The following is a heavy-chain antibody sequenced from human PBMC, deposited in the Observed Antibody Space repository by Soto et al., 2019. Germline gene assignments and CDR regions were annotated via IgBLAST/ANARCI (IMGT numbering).Heavy chain of an antibody. CDR1: GGSVSSGTYY. CDR2: IYYSGST. Sequence: QVQLQESGPGLVKPSETLSLTCTVSGGSVSSGTYYWSWIRQPPGKGLEWIGYIYYSGSTNYNPSLEGRVTRSVDTSKRQFSLKLSSVTAAATAVYYCASYSGGWYDFSSWGQGTLVTVSS. V-gene: IGHV4-61*01. D-gene: IGHD6-19*01. J-gene: IGHJ5*02. CDR3: ASYSGGWYDFSS.